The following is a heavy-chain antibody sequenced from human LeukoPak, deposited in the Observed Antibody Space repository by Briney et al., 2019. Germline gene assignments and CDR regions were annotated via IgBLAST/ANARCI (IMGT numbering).Heavy chain of an antibody. J-gene: IGHJ1*01. CDR3: ARDILTGIQCFQH. CDR2: INHSGST. D-gene: IGHD3-9*01. CDR1: GGSFSGYY. Sequence: PSETLSLTCAVYGGSFSGYYWSWIRQPPGRGLEWIGEINHSGSTNYNPSLKSRVTISVDTSKNQFSLKLSSVTAADTAVYYCARDILTGIQCFQHWGQGTLVTVSS. V-gene: IGHV4-34*01.